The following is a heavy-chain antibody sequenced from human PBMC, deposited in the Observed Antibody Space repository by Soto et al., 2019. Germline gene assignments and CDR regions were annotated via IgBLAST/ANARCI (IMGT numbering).Heavy chain of an antibody. CDR1: GGSFSGYY. CDR2: INHGGST. J-gene: IGHJ4*02. CDR3: VSQRTSVLTQAYFDY. Sequence: SETLSLTCAVYGGSFSGYYWSWIRQPPGKGLEWIGEINHGGSTNYNPSLKSRVTISVDTSKNQFSLNLNSVTASDTAVYFCVSQRTSVLTQAYFDYWGPGALVTVSS. D-gene: IGHD2-8*01. V-gene: IGHV4-34*01.